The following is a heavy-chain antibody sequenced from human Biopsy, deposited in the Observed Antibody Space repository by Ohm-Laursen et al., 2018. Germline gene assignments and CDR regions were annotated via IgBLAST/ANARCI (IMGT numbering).Heavy chain of an antibody. CDR1: GESFNGYY. J-gene: IGHJ6*02. D-gene: IGHD3-22*01. V-gene: IGHV4-34*01. CDR2: INHSGRT. Sequence: GTLSLTCAMYGESFNGYYWSWIRQTPGKGLEWIGEINHSGRTNYNPSLKSRVTISVDTSKNQFSLKVRSVTAADTAVYYCVRGVDYYDPYHYYALDVWGQGTTVTVSS. CDR3: VRGVDYYDPYHYYALDV.